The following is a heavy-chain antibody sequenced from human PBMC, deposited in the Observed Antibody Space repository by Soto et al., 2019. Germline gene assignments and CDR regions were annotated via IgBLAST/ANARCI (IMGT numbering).Heavy chain of an antibody. CDR2: ISYDGSNK. V-gene: IGHV3-30-3*01. J-gene: IGHJ6*02. CDR3: AKVDTASYGMDV. Sequence: QVQLVESGGGVVQPGRSLRLSCVASGFTFSSYAMHWVRQAPGKGLEWVAVISYDGSNKYYADSVKGRFTISRDNSKNTLYLQMNSLRAEDTAVYYCAKVDTASYGMDVWGQGTTVTVSS. D-gene: IGHD5-18*01. CDR1: GFTFSSYA.